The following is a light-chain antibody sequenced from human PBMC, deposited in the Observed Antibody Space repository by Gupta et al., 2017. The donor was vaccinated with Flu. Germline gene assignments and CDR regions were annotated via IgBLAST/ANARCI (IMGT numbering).Light chain of an antibody. CDR1: SSDVGGYNR. Sequence: QSALTQPASVSGSPGQSITISCTGTSSDVGGYNRVSWYQQSPGTAPKLMIADVTNRPSGVPDRFAGSKSGHTASLTISGLQPGGEGDYDGSSYTSRDTCVFGGGTQIDCP. V-gene: IGLV2-18*02. J-gene: IGLJ2*01. CDR2: DVT. CDR3: SSYTSRDTCV.